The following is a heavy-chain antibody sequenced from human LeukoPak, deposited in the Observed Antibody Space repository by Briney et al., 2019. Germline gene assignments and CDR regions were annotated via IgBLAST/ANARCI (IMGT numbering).Heavy chain of an antibody. J-gene: IGHJ4*02. D-gene: IGHD5-18*01. CDR3: AKVMQDRSMNMHFDY. Sequence: GGSLRLSCAASGFSVSNKYMSWVRQAPGKGPEWVSALSDSGASTYYADSVKGRFTVSRDSSKNTLNLQMNSLRAEDTAVYYCAKVMQDRSMNMHFDYWGPGTQVTVSS. V-gene: IGHV3-23*01. CDR2: LSDSGAST. CDR1: GFSVSNKY.